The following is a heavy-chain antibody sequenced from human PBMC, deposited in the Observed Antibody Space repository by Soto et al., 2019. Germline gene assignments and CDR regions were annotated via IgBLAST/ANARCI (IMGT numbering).Heavy chain of an antibody. V-gene: IGHV3-30*03. J-gene: IGHJ3*02. CDR1: GFTFSRYG. CDR3: ARDGYYAGFDI. D-gene: IGHD3-10*01. CDR2: ISYDGSNK. Sequence: GGALRLSCAASGFTFSRYGMHWVRQAPGKGLEWVAVISYDGSNKYYADSVKGRFTISRDNSKNTLYLQMNSLRADDTAVYYCARDGYYAGFDIWGQGTMVTVSS.